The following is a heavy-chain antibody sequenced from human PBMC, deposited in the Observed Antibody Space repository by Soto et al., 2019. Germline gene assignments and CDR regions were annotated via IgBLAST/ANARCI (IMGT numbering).Heavy chain of an antibody. J-gene: IGHJ4*02. V-gene: IGHV3-23*01. CDR1: GFTFSNFA. D-gene: IGHD3-16*02. CDR3: AKDRYTYNTAGFDY. CDR2: ISGSGGDT. Sequence: GGYLRLSCAVSGFTFSNFAMSWVRQAPGKGLEWVSAISGSGGDTWYKDSVEGRFTISRDNSKNTLFLHLSSLRSEDTAIYYCAKDRYTYNTAGFDYWGQGTLVTVSS.